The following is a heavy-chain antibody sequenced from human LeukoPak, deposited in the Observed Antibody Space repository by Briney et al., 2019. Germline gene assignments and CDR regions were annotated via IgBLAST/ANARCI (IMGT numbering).Heavy chain of an antibody. CDR3: ARAGSGGSYYWYFDL. V-gene: IGHV3-48*03. Sequence: GGSLRLSCAASGFTFSSYEMNWVRQAPGKGLEWVSYISSSGSTIYYADSVKGRFTISRDNAKNSLYLQMNSLRAEDTAVYYCARAGSGGSYYWYFDLWGRGTLVTVSS. D-gene: IGHD1-26*01. J-gene: IGHJ2*01. CDR1: GFTFSSYE. CDR2: ISSSGSTI.